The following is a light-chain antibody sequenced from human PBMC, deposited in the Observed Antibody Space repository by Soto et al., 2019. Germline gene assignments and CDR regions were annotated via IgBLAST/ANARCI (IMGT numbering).Light chain of an antibody. J-gene: IGKJ4*02. CDR2: GAS. CDR1: QSVSNN. V-gene: IGKV3-15*01. CDR3: QQYNDWPPWT. Sequence: EIVMTQSPATLSVSPGDRATLSCRASQSVSNNLAWYQQKPGQAPRLLIYGASSRATGIPDRFSGRGSGTDFTLTISSLQSEDFAIYYCQQYNDWPPWTCGVGTKVEIK.